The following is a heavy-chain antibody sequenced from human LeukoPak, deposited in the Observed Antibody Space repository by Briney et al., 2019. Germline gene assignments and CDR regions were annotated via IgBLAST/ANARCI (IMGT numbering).Heavy chain of an antibody. CDR1: GGSISSYY. CDR3: ARAKPERLLAAAYVFDI. CDR2: IYYSGST. V-gene: IGHV4-59*01. J-gene: IGHJ3*02. D-gene: IGHD6-13*01. Sequence: SETLSLTCTVSGGSISSYYWSWIRQPPGKGLEWIGYIYYSGSTNYNPSLKSRVTISVDTSKNQFSLKLSSVTAADTAVYYCARAKPERLLAAAYVFDIWGQGTMVTVSS.